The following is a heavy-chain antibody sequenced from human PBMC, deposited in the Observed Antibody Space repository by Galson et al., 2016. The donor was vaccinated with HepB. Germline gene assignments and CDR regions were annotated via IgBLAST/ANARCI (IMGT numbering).Heavy chain of an antibody. Sequence: SLRLSYAASGFTVSSNYMSWVRQAPGKGLEWVSLIYSGGSTYYADSVKGRFTISRDNSKNTVYLQMNTLRAEDTAVYYCARRLKEMATITDAFDIWGQGTMVTVSS. CDR2: IYSGGST. V-gene: IGHV3-53*01. D-gene: IGHD5-24*01. J-gene: IGHJ3*02. CDR1: GFTVSSNY. CDR3: ARRLKEMATITDAFDI.